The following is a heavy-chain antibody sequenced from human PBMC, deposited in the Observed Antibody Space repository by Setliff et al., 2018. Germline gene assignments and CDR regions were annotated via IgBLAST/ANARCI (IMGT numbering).Heavy chain of an antibody. CDR1: GGSFSGYY. V-gene: IGHV4-34*01. CDR2: INHSGST. CDR3: ARKGRFWSGYWHY. D-gene: IGHD3-3*01. Sequence: PSETLSLTCAVYGGSFSGYYWSWIRQPPGKGLEWIGEINHSGSTNYNPSLKSRVTISVDTSKNQFSLKLSSVTAADTAVYYCARKGRFWSGYWHYWGQGTLVTVLL. J-gene: IGHJ4*02.